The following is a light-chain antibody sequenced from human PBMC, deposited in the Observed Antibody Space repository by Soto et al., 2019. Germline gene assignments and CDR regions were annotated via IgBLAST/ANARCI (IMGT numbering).Light chain of an antibody. CDR3: LQHYAWPWT. J-gene: IGKJ1*01. CDR2: AAS. Sequence: EIVLTQSPGTLSLSPGERATLSCRAGQSVTSNLAWYQQKPGQAPRLLIYAASTRATGTPARFSGSGSETEFTLTISGLQSEDSGVYYCLQHYAWPWTFGQGTKVDI. V-gene: IGKV3-15*01. CDR1: QSVTSN.